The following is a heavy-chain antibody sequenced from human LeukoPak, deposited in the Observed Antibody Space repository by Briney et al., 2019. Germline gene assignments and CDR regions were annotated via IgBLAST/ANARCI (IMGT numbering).Heavy chain of an antibody. J-gene: IGHJ5*02. CDR2: IYYSGST. CDR1: GGSISSSSYY. Sequence: SENLSLTCTVSGGSISSSSYYWGWIRQPPGKGLEWIGSIYYSGSTYYNPSLKSRVTISVDTSKNQFSLKLSSVTAADTAVYYCARNNWFDPWGQGTLVTVSS. V-gene: IGHV4-39*01. CDR3: ARNNWFDP.